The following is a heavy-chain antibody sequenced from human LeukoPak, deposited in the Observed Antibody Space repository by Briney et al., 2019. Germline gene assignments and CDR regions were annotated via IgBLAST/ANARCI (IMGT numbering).Heavy chain of an antibody. CDR3: ARARDYDILTGYFDAFDI. J-gene: IGHJ3*02. D-gene: IGHD3-9*01. V-gene: IGHV4-59*01. CDR1: GGSISSYY. Sequence: SETLSLTCTVSGGSISSYYWSWIRQPPGKGLEWIGYIYYSGSTNYNPSLKSRVTISVDTSKNQFSLKLSSVTAADTAVYYCARARDYDILTGYFDAFDIWGQGTMVTVSS. CDR2: IYYSGST.